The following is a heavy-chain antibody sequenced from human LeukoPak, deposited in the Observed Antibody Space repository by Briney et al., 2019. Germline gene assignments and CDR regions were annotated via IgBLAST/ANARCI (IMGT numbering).Heavy chain of an antibody. J-gene: IGHJ4*02. V-gene: IGHV3-23*01. CDR2: ISGSDGST. CDR3: AKEEYSGSLLTLDY. Sequence: QTGGSLRLSCAASGFPLTSYGMSWVRQAPGKGLEWVSAISGSDGSTYYTDSVKGRFTISRDNSKNTLYLQLNSLRAEDTAVYYCAKEEYSGSLLTLDYWGQGTLVTVSS. CDR1: GFPLTSYG. D-gene: IGHD1-26*01.